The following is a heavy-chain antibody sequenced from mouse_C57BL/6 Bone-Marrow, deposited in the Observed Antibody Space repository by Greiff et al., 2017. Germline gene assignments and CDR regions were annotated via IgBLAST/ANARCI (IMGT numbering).Heavy chain of an antibody. CDR1: GYTFTSYW. CDR2: IHPNSGST. D-gene: IGHD1-1*01. V-gene: IGHV1-64*01. CDR3: AREEILDYYGRSFDY. J-gene: IGHJ2*01. Sequence: QVQLQQLGAELVKPGASVTLSCKASGYTFTSYWMHWVKQRPGQGLEWIGMIHPNSGSTNYTEKVKSKGTLTVDKSSSTAYMQLSSQTSEDSAVYYGAREEILDYYGRSFDYWGQGTTLTVSS.